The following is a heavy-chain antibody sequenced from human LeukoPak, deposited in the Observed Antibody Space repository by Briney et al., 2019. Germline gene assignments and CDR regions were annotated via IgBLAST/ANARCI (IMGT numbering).Heavy chain of an antibody. CDR1: GFTFSSYA. Sequence: GGSLRLSCAASGFTFSSYAMHWVRQAPGKGLEWVAVISYDGSNKYYADSVKGRFTISRDNSKNTLYLQMNSLRAEDTAVYYCARDPDSSGLLDYWGQGTLVTVSS. CDR3: ARDPDSSGLLDY. D-gene: IGHD3-22*01. V-gene: IGHV3-30-3*01. J-gene: IGHJ4*02. CDR2: ISYDGSNK.